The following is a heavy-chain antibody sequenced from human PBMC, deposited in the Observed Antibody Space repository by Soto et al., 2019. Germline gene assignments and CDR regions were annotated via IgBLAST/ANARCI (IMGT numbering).Heavy chain of an antibody. Sequence: VQLLESGGGLVQPGGSLRLACAASGFTFGNYAINWVRLAPGKGLEWVSGISGGGGSTYYADSVKGRFTIFRDTSKNTVFLQMNSLRADDTAVYYWAKGFIVVVTVLRPDDAFDVWGQGTMVTVSS. CDR3: AKGFIVVVTVLRPDDAFDV. CDR1: GFTFGNYA. V-gene: IGHV3-23*01. J-gene: IGHJ3*01. D-gene: IGHD2-21*02. CDR2: ISGGGGST.